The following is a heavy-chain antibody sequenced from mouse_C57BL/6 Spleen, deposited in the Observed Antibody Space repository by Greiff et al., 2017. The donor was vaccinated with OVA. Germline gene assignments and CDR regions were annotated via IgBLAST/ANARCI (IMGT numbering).Heavy chain of an antibody. V-gene: IGHV1-15*01. CDR3: TRDYYGSSPFDY. CDR1: GYTFTDYE. D-gene: IGHD1-1*01. J-gene: IGHJ2*01. CDR2: IDPETGGT. Sequence: QVQLQQSGAELVRPGASVTLSCKASGYTFTDYEMHWVKQTPVHGLEWIGAIDPETGGTAYNQKFKGKAILTADKSSSTAYMELCSLTSEDSAVYYCTRDYYGSSPFDYWGQGTTLTVSS.